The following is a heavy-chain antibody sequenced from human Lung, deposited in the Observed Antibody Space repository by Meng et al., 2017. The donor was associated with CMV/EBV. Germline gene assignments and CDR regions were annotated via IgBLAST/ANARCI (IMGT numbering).Heavy chain of an antibody. V-gene: IGHV3-23*01. CDR1: GFTSRNYA. D-gene: IGHD6-13*01. Sequence: ETLSLXXAASGFTSRNYAMSWVRQAPGKGLQWVSLISGTGGSTYYAGSVKGRFTISRDNSRNTLYLQMNSLRAEDTAVYYCAKRGLAAAGSLDHWGQGTLVTVSS. J-gene: IGHJ4*02. CDR2: ISGTGGST. CDR3: AKRGLAAAGSLDH.